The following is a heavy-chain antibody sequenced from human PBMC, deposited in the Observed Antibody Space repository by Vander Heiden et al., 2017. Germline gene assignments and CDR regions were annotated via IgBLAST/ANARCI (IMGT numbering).Heavy chain of an antibody. D-gene: IGHD2-2*01. CDR1: GGSFSGYD. J-gene: IGHJ6*02. CDR3: ARGHCSSTSCDYYYGMDV. CDR2: INHSGST. Sequence: QVQLQQWGAGLLKPSETLSLTCAVYGGSFSGYDWSWIRQPPGKGLEWIGEINHSGSTNYNPSLKSRVTISVDTSKNQFSLKLSSVTAADTAVYYCARGHCSSTSCDYYYGMDVWGQGTTVTVSS. V-gene: IGHV4-34*01.